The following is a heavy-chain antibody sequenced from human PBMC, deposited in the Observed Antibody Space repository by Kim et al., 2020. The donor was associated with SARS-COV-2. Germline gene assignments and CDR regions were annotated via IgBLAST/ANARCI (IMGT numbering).Heavy chain of an antibody. J-gene: IGHJ4*02. V-gene: IGHV3-48*02. D-gene: IGHD1-26*01. Sequence: GGSLRLSCAASGFTFSSYSMNWVRQAPGKGLEWVSYISSSSSTIYYADSVKGRFTSSRDNAKNSLYLQMNSLRDEDTAVYYCARGLFVGATPYYFDYWGQGTLVTVSS. CDR2: ISSSSSTI. CDR1: GFTFSSYS. CDR3: ARGLFVGATPYYFDY.